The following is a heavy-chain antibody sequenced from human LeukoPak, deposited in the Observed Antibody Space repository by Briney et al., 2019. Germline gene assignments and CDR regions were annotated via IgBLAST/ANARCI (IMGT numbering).Heavy chain of an antibody. V-gene: IGHV4-34*01. CDR1: RGSFSGYY. CDR2: INHSVST. Sequence: SEALSLTCAVYRGSFSGYYWSWIRQPPGKGREWIGEINHSVSTNYNPSLKSRVTISVATSKNQFSLKLSSVTAAATAVYCFAGEGTNWILRGDWFDAWGKRTLVTVSS. J-gene: IGHJ5*02. CDR3: AGEGTNWILRGDWFDA. D-gene: IGHD1-1*01.